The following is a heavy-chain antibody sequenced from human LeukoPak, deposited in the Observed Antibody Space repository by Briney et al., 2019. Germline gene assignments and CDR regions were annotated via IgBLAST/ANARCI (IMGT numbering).Heavy chain of an antibody. V-gene: IGHV3-53*01. CDR2: IYSGGST. Sequence: GGSLRLSCAASGFTVSSNYMSWVRQAPGKGLEWVSVIYSGGSTYYADSVKGRFTISRDNSKNTLYLQMNSLRAEDTAVYYCAKPTMIVVVTGFDYWGQGTLVTVSS. CDR1: GFTVSSNY. D-gene: IGHD3-22*01. CDR3: AKPTMIVVVTGFDY. J-gene: IGHJ4*02.